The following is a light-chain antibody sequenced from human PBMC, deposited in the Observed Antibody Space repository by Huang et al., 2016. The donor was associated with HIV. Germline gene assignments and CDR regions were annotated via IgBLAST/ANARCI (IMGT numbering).Light chain of an antibody. CDR3: QQYGNWPPWT. J-gene: IGKJ1*01. CDR2: DTS. CDR1: QSISNN. V-gene: IGKV3-15*01. Sequence: IVMTQFLATLAVSPGERATLSCRASQSISNNLVWYQQKPGQAPRLLIYDTSARATGVPPRFSGSGSGTDFTLTISSLQSEDFAVYYCQQYGNWPPWTFGQGTKVEMK.